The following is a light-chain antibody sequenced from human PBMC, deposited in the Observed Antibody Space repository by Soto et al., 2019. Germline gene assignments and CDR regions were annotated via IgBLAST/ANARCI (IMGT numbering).Light chain of an antibody. CDR2: EDN. J-gene: IGLJ3*02. V-gene: IGLV6-57*02. Sequence: NFMLTQPHSVSESPGKTVTISCTGSSGSIASNYVQWYQQRPGSAPTTVIYEDNKRPSGVPDRFSGSVDTSSNSASLIISGLKTEDEADSYCQSHDTTNVVFGRGTKLTVL. CDR3: QSHDTTNVV. CDR1: SGSIASNY.